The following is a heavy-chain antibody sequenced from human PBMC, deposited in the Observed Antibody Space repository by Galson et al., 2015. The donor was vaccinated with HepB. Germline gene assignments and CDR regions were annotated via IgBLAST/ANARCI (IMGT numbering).Heavy chain of an antibody. J-gene: IGHJ4*02. CDR3: ARESEVEQQLVFDY. CDR1: GYTFTSCY. V-gene: IGHV1-46*01. Sequence: SVKVSCKAPGYTFTSCYMHWVRQAPGQGLEWMGIINPSGGSTSYAQKFQGRVTMTRDTSTSTVYMELSSLRSEDTAVYYCARESEVEQQLVFDYWGQGTLDTVSS. D-gene: IGHD6-13*01. CDR2: INPSGGST.